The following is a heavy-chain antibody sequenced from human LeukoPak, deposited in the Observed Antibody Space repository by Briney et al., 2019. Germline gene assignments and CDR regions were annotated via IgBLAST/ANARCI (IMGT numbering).Heavy chain of an antibody. V-gene: IGHV1-2*06. J-gene: IGHJ4*02. D-gene: IGHD6-19*01. CDR2: INVKSGAT. Sequence: ASVKVTCTASGYTFIDYYFNWVRQAPGQGPEWMGRINVKSGATDYAQKFQGRVTVTRDTSISTAYMELSSLRSDDTAVYYCARVGRESSTGWLDYWGQGTLVTVSS. CDR1: GYTFIDYY. CDR3: ARVGRESSTGWLDY.